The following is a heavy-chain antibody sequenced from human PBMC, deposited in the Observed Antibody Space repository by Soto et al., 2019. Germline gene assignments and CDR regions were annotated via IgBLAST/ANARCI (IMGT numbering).Heavy chain of an antibody. D-gene: IGHD3-10*01. V-gene: IGHV3-21*01. CDR2: ISSSSSYI. CDR3: ARDLWSNYGMDV. CDR1: GFTFSSYS. J-gene: IGHJ6*02. Sequence: GGSLRLSCAASGFTFSSYSMNWVRQAPGKGLEWVSSISSSSSYIYYADSVKGRFTISRDNAKNSLYLQMNSLRAEDTAVYYCARDLWSNYGMDVWGQGTTVTVSS.